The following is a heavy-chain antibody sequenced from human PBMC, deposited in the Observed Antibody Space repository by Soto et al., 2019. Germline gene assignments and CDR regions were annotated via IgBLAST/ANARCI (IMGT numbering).Heavy chain of an antibody. D-gene: IGHD2-15*01. CDR1: GGSISSSSYY. CDR3: ARLGGAYCSGGSCYSGLVE. V-gene: IGHV4-39*01. CDR2: IYYSGST. Sequence: QLQLQESGPGLVKPSETLSLTCTVSGGSISSSSYYWGWIRQPPGKGLEWIGSIYYSGSTYYNPSLKSRVTISVDTSKNQFSLKLSSVTAADTAVYYCARLGGAYCSGGSCYSGLVEWGQGTLVTVSS. J-gene: IGHJ4*02.